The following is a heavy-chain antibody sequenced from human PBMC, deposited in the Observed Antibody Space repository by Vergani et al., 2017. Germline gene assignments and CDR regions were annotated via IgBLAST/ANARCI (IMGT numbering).Heavy chain of an antibody. Sequence: QVQLQQWGGGLLKPSETLSLTCVVNGGSFTSYHWTWIRQSPGEGLEWVGDIDHTGRLNYNPSLKSRLTILVDKSRNQFSLTLNSVTSTDTAIYFCARVNTETNGHLYYYYYMDVWGQGTAVTVS. CDR2: IDHTGRL. D-gene: IGHD4-11*01. V-gene: IGHV4-34*01. CDR1: GGSFTSYH. J-gene: IGHJ6*03. CDR3: ARVNTETNGHLYYYYYMDV.